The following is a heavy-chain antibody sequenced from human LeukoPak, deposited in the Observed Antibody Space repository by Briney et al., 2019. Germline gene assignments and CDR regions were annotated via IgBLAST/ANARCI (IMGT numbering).Heavy chain of an antibody. Sequence: ASVKVSCKASGYTFTGYYMHWVRQAPGQGLEWMGRINPNSGGTNYAQKFQGRVTMTRDTSISTAYMELSRLRSDDTAVYYCARDDYYDSSGHLFDIWGQGTTVTVSS. J-gene: IGHJ3*02. D-gene: IGHD3-22*01. CDR2: INPNSGGT. CDR1: GYTFTGYY. V-gene: IGHV1-2*06. CDR3: ARDDYYDSSGHLFDI.